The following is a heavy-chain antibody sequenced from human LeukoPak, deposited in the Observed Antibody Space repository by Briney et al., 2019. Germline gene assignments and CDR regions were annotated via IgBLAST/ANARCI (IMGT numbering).Heavy chain of an antibody. CDR2: INHSGST. V-gene: IGHV4-34*01. J-gene: IGHJ4*02. CDR3: ARRDDFWSGYYTTRGYYFDY. D-gene: IGHD3-3*01. CDR1: GGSFSGYY. Sequence: SETLSLTCAVYGGSFSGYYWSWIRQPPGKGLEWIGEINHSGSTNYNPSLKSRVTISVDTSKNQFSLKLSSVTAADTAVYYFARRDDFWSGYYTTRGYYFDYWGQGTLVTVSS.